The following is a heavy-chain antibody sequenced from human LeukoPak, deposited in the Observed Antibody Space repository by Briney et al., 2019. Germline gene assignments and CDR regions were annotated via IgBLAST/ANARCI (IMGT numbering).Heavy chain of an antibody. CDR1: GGSISGYH. J-gene: IGHJ6*03. CDR2: IYYSGSS. CDR3: VRVPRSYYYYYYMDV. Sequence: SESLSLTCNVSGGSISGYHWSWIRQAPGKGLAWLGYIYYSGSSNYNPSLKSRVTISADTSKNQFSLKLSSVTAADTAVYYCVRVPRSYYYYYYMDVWGKGTTVTVSS. V-gene: IGHV4-59*01.